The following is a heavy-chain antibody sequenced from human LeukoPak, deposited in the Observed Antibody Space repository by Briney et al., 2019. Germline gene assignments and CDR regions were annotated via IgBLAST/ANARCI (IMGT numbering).Heavy chain of an antibody. CDR1: GFTFSDYY. J-gene: IGHJ4*02. CDR3: ARANSGFYFDY. D-gene: IGHD6-19*01. V-gene: IGHV3-11*04. CDR2: ISSSGSTI. Sequence: GGSLRLSCAASGFTFSDYYMSWIRQAPGKGLEWVSYISSSGSTIYYADSVKGRFTISRDNAKNTLYLQMNSLGAEDTAVYYCARANSGFYFDYWGQGTLVTVSS.